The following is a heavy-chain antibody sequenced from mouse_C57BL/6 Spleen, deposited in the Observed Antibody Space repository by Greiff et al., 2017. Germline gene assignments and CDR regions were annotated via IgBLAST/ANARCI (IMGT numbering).Heavy chain of an antibody. CDR2: IDPEDGDT. J-gene: IGHJ1*03. CDR1: GFNIKDYY. D-gene: IGHD1-1*01. CDR3: TSITTVVAPNWYFDV. V-gene: IGHV14-1*01. Sequence: VQLQQSGAELVRPGASVKLSCTASGFNIKDYYMHWVKQRPEQGLEWIGRIDPEDGDTEYAPKFQGKATMTADPSSNTAYLQLSSLTAEDTAVYYCTSITTVVAPNWYFDVWGTGTTVTVSS.